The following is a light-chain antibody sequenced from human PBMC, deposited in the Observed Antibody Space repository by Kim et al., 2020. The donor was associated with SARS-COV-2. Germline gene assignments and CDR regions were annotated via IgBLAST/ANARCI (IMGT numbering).Light chain of an antibody. CDR2: EVT. CDR3: CSYAGSRNV. J-gene: IGLJ7*01. V-gene: IGLV2-23*02. CDR1: SSDVGNYNL. Sequence: PGQSITTSGTGTSSDVGNYNLVSWYQQHPGKAPKLMIYEVTKRPSGVSNRFSGSKSGNTASLTISGLQAEDEADYYCCSYAGSRNVFGGGTQLTVL.